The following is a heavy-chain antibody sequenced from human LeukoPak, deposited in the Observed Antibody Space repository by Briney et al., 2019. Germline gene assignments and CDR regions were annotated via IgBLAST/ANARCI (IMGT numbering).Heavy chain of an antibody. J-gene: IGHJ6*03. D-gene: IGHD1-26*01. V-gene: IGHV3-21*06. CDR1: GFTFSSYN. CDR2: VTSSSSYV. Sequence: GGSLRLSCEASGFTFSSYNMNWVRQAPGKRLEWVSSVTSSSSYVSYADSVKGRFTISRDNAKNSLYLQMNSLTAEDTAVYYCARDPYSGNYGNTYYYYMDVWGKGTTVTISS. CDR3: ARDPYSGNYGNTYYYYMDV.